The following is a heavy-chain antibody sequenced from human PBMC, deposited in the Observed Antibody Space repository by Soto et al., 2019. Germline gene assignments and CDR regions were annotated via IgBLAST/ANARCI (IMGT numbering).Heavy chain of an antibody. CDR2: ISSSSSTI. J-gene: IGHJ6*04. D-gene: IGHD2-21*02. CDR1: GFTFSTYS. V-gene: IGHV3-48*01. Sequence: GGSLRLSCAASGFTFSTYSMNWVRQAPGKGLEWVSYISSSSSTIYYADYVKGRFTISRDNAKNSLYLQMNSLRAEDTAVYYCARDSLPMTVWGKGTTVTVSS. CDR3: ARDSLPMTV.